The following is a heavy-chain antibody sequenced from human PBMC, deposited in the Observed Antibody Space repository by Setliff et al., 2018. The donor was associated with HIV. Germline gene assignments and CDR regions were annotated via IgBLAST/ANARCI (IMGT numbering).Heavy chain of an antibody. CDR2: VHYSGSI. CDR3: ARPSLGIGGGSMFNN. V-gene: IGHV4-39*01. Sequence: LSLTCTVFGGSISGSNYYWGWIRQPPGKGLEWIANVHYSGSIYFNPSLRSRVAISVDTSHNQFSLRLRSVTAADTAVYYCARPSLGIGGGSMFNNWGQGTLVTVSS. CDR1: GGSISGSNYY. D-gene: IGHD3-3*01. J-gene: IGHJ4*02.